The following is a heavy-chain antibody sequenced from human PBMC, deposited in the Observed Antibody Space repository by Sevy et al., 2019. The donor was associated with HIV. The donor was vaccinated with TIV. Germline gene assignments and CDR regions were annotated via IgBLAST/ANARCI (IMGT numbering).Heavy chain of an antibody. V-gene: IGHV3-7*01. CDR2: IKEDGSER. Sequence: GGSLRLSCAASGFTFNMYWMTWVRQAPGKGLEWVANIKEDGSERNYLDSVKGRFTISRDNAKESLYLQINSLRAEDTAVYYYARHCSGGSCYSLLPHYYYGMDVWGQGTTVTVSS. CDR3: ARHCSGGSCYSLLPHYYYGMDV. J-gene: IGHJ6*02. CDR1: GFTFNMYW. D-gene: IGHD2-15*01.